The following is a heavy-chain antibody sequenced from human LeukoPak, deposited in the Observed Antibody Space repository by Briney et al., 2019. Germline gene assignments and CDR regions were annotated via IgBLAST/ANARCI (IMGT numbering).Heavy chain of an antibody. CDR3: ARAVIAVAGRCFDY. CDR1: GFTFSSYS. CDR2: ISSSSSYI. Sequence: GGSLRHSCAASGFTFSSYSMNWVRQAPGKGLEWVSSISSSSSYIYYADSVKGRFTISRDNAKNSLYLQMNSLRAEDTAVYYCARAVIAVAGRCFDYWGQGTLVTVSS. J-gene: IGHJ4*02. D-gene: IGHD6-19*01. V-gene: IGHV3-21*01.